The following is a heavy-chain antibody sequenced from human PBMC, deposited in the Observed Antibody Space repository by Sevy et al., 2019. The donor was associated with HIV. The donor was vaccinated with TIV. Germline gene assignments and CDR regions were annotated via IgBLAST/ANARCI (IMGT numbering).Heavy chain of an antibody. CDR3: ARGNIVVVPATQLDY. D-gene: IGHD2-2*01. Sequence: SENLSLTCAVYGGSFSGYYWSWIRQPPGKGLEWIGEINHSGSTNYNPSLKSRVTISVDTSKNQFSLKLSSVTAADTAVYYCARGNIVVVPATQLDYWGQGTLVTVSS. J-gene: IGHJ4*02. CDR2: INHSGST. V-gene: IGHV4-34*01. CDR1: GGSFSGYY.